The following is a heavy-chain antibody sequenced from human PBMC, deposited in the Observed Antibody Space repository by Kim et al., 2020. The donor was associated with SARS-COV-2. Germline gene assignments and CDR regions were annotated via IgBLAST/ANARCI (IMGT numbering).Heavy chain of an antibody. D-gene: IGHD6-6*01. CDR1: GFTFSSYT. J-gene: IGHJ4*02. V-gene: IGHV3-21*01. Sequence: GGSLRLSCAASGFTFSSYTMNWVRHAPGKGLEWVSSISSGSDYIYYADSVRGRFTISRDNAKNSLYLQMNSLRAEDTAVYYCARDLDTSSSAYWGQGTLVTVSS. CDR3: ARDLDTSSSAY. CDR2: ISSGSDYI.